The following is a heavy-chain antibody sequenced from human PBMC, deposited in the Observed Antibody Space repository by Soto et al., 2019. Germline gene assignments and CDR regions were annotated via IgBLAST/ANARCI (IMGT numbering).Heavy chain of an antibody. D-gene: IGHD2-8*01. Sequence: SETLSLTCTVSGGSISSYYWSWIRQPPGKGLEWIGYIYYSGSTNYNPSLKSRVTISVDTSKNQFSLKLSSVTAADTAVYYCARLLPPDIVLMVYAPGAFDIWGQGTMVTVSS. CDR2: IYYSGST. CDR3: ARLLPPDIVLMVYAPGAFDI. CDR1: GGSISSYY. V-gene: IGHV4-59*08. J-gene: IGHJ3*02.